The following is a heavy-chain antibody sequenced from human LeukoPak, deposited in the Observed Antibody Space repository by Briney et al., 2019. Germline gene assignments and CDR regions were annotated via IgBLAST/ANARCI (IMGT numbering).Heavy chain of an antibody. CDR2: INHSGST. J-gene: IGHJ4*02. CDR3: ARGSIAVAGSDY. Sequence: PSDTLSLTCAVYGGSFSGYYWSWIRQPAGKGLEWIGEINHSGSTNYNPSLKSRVTISVDTSKNQFSLKLSSVTAADTAVYYCARGSIAVAGSDYWGQGTLVTVSS. V-gene: IGHV4-34*01. D-gene: IGHD6-19*01. CDR1: GGSFSGYY.